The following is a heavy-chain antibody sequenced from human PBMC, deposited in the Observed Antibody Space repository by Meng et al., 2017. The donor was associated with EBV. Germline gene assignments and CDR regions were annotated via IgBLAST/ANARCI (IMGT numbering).Heavy chain of an antibody. CDR1: GDNFNNFG. CDR2: ITPVFGIA. V-gene: IGHV1-69*17. Sequence: HVERLQSGSEVKTPGSSVKVSCKWSGDNFNNFGISWVRQAPGQGLEWMGDITPVFGIANYAESFQGRVTISADTSTRTAYMDLSSLRSDDTAVYYRVRDLWLRIGECVWGQGTLVTVSS. J-gene: IGHJ4*02. CDR3: VRDLWLRIGECV. D-gene: IGHD5-12*01.